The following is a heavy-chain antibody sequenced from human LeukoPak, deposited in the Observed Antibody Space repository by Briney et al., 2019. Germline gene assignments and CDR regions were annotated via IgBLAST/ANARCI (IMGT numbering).Heavy chain of an antibody. J-gene: IGHJ4*02. Sequence: PGGSLRLSCAASGFTFSSYSMNWVRQAPGKGLEWVSYISSSSSTIYYADSVKGRFTISRDNAKNSLYLQMNSLGAEDTAVYYCAREESGISIFGVVIFWGQGTLVTVSS. CDR3: AREESGISIFGVVIF. V-gene: IGHV3-48*01. CDR1: GFTFSSYS. D-gene: IGHD3-3*01. CDR2: ISSSSSTI.